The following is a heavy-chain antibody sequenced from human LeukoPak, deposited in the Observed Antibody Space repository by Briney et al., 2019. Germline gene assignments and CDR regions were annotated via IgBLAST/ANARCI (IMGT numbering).Heavy chain of an antibody. J-gene: IGHJ4*02. CDR2: IDLRGNI. V-gene: IGHV4/OR15-8*01. Sequence: SETLSLTCDVSGASITSSGWWSWVRQPPGKGLEWIGEIDLRGNITPHPSLRSRVTISQDKPKNQLSLKLSSVTAADTAVYFCARNGAFCLENWGQGTLVTVSS. CDR3: ARNGAFCLEN. D-gene: IGHD1-1*01. CDR1: GASITSSGW.